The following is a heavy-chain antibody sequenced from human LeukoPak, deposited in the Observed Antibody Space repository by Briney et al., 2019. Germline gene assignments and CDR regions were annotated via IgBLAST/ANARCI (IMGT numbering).Heavy chain of an antibody. CDR1: GFTVSSNY. D-gene: IGHD6-6*01. Sequence: GGSLRLSCAASGFTVSSNYMSWVRQAPGKGLEWVSVVYSGGGTYYADSVKGRFTISRHNSENTLYLQMTSLRAEDTAVYYCARDIPVDSRSSVPKPVRDSWGQGTLVTDSS. CDR3: ARDIPVDSRSSVPKPVRDS. J-gene: IGHJ5*02. V-gene: IGHV3-53*04. CDR2: VYSGGGT.